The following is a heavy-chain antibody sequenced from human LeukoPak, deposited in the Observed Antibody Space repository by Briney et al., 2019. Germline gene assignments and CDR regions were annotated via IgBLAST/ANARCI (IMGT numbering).Heavy chain of an antibody. D-gene: IGHD4-23*01. J-gene: IGHJ5*02. CDR3: ARAVASPEDNWFDP. V-gene: IGHV4-30-4*08. CDR2: IYYSGST. CDR1: GGSISSGDYY. Sequence: SQTLSLTCTVSGGSISSGDYYWSWIRQPPGTGLEWIGYIYYSGSTYYNPSLKSRVTISVDTSKNQFSLKLSSVTAADTAVYYCARAVASPEDNWFDPWGQGTLVTVSS.